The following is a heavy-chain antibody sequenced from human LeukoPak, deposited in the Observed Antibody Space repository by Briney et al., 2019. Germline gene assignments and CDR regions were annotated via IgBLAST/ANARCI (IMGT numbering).Heavy chain of an antibody. CDR3: ATAPILRGEAGEQYKYGMDV. CDR2: VYHNGTP. D-gene: IGHD1-1*01. V-gene: IGHV4-4*02. CDR1: VGSISSGNW. J-gene: IGHJ6*02. Sequence: SETLSLTCAVSVGSISSGNWWSWVRQSPGKGLEWIGEVYHNGTPNYNPSLKSRVTISADTFKNHFSLKLTSVTAADTAVYYCATAPILRGEAGEQYKYGMDVWGQGTTVIVSS.